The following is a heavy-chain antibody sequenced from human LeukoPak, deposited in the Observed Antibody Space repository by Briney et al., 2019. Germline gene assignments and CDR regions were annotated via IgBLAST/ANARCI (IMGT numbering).Heavy chain of an antibody. Sequence: SETLSLTCTVSGGSVSSGSYYWSWIRQPPGKGLEWIGYIYYSGSTNYNPSLKSRVTISVDTSKNQFSLKLSSVTAADTAVYYCARDRVTTGYIDYWGQGTLVTVSS. CDR2: IYYSGST. J-gene: IGHJ4*02. V-gene: IGHV4-61*01. D-gene: IGHD4-17*01. CDR1: GGSVSSGSYY. CDR3: ARDRVTTGYIDY.